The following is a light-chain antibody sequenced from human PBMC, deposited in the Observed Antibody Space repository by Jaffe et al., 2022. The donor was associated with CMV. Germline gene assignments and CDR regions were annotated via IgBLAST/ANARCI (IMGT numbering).Light chain of an antibody. Sequence: EIVMTQSPGTLSVSPGERATLSCRASQSVSSDLAWYQQKPGQAPRLLMHGASIRATGIPARFSGSGSGTEFTLTISSLQSEDFAVYYCQQYNDWPMTFGQGTKVEIK. CDR1: QSVSSD. V-gene: IGKV3-15*01. CDR2: GAS. J-gene: IGKJ1*01. CDR3: QQYNDWPMT.